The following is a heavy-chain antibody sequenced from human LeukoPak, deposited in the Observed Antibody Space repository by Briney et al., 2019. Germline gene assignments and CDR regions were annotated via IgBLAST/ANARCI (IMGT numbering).Heavy chain of an antibody. Sequence: SQTLSLTCAISGDIVSSNSAAWSWIRQSPSRGLEWLGRTYYRFNWYHDYAVSVRSRVSANPDTSKNQFSLQLNSVTPEDTAVYYCARFLGIGSQRYYFDSWGQGTLVTVSS. J-gene: IGHJ4*02. CDR2: TYYRFNWYH. CDR3: ARFLGIGSQRYYFDS. V-gene: IGHV6-1*01. CDR1: GDIVSSNSAA. D-gene: IGHD6-19*01.